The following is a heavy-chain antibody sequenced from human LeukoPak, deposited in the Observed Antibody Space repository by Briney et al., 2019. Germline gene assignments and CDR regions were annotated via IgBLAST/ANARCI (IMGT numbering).Heavy chain of an antibody. J-gene: IGHJ4*02. D-gene: IGHD3-10*01. Sequence: SETLSLTCTVSGGSISSSSYYWGWIRQPPGKGLEWIGSIYYSGSTYYNPSLKSRVTISVDTSKNQFSLKLSSVTAADTAVYYCAREHSGSYPDYWGQGTLVTVSS. CDR3: AREHSGSYPDY. CDR2: IYYSGST. V-gene: IGHV4-39*07. CDR1: GGSISSSSYY.